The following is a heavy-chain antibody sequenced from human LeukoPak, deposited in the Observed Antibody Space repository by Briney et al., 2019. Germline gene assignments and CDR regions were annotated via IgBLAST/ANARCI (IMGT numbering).Heavy chain of an antibody. CDR1: GGTFSSYA. CDR2: IIPIFGTA. J-gene: IGHJ4*02. D-gene: IGHD3-16*02. CDR3: ARVDFRGSYRYTGIMYFDY. Sequence: SVKVSCKASGGTFSSYAISWVRQAPGQGLEWMGGIIPIFGTANYAQKFQGRVTITADESTSTAYMELSSLRSEDTAVYYCARVDFRGSYRYTGIMYFDYWGQGTLVTVSS. V-gene: IGHV1-69*13.